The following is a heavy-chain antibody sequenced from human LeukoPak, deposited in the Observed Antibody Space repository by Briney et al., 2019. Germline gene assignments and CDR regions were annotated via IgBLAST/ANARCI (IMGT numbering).Heavy chain of an antibody. V-gene: IGHV4-59*01. D-gene: IGHD1-26*01. J-gene: IGHJ4*02. CDR3: ARSFSFDY. Sequence: SETLSLTCTVSGGSISSYYWSWIRQPPGKGPEWIGYIYYSGSTNYNPSLKSRVTISVDASKSQFSLKLSSVTAADTAVYYCARSFSFDYWGQGTLVTVSS. CDR1: GGSISSYY. CDR2: IYYSGST.